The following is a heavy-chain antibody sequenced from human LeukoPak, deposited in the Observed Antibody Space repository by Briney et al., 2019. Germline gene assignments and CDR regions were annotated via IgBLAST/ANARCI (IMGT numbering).Heavy chain of an antibody. CDR1: GYTFTSHD. CDR3: ARGHCSGGSCYSSYFDY. Sequence: GASVKVSCKASGYTFTSHDINWVRQATGQGLEWMGWMNPNSGNTGYAQKFQGRVTMTRNTSISTAYMELSSLRSEDTAVYYCARGHCSGGSCYSSYFDYWGQGTLVTVSS. J-gene: IGHJ4*02. D-gene: IGHD2-15*01. CDR2: MNPNSGNT. V-gene: IGHV1-8*01.